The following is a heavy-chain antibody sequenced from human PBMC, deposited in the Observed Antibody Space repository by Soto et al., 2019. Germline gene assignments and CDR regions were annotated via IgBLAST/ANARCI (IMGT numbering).Heavy chain of an antibody. J-gene: IGHJ4*02. Sequence: QVQLVQSGAEVKKPGSSVKVSCKASGGTFSSYAISWVRQAPGQGLEWMGGIIPIFGTANYAQKFQGRVKITADKATGTAYMVLSSLRAEDTAVYYCARGPRIYYDSSGYYRPTYYFDYWGQGTLVTVSS. CDR2: IIPIFGTA. V-gene: IGHV1-69*06. D-gene: IGHD3-22*01. CDR1: GGTFSSYA. CDR3: ARGPRIYYDSSGYYRPTYYFDY.